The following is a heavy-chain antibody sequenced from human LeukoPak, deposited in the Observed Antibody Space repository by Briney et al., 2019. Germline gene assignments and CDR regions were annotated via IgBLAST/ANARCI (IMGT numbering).Heavy chain of an antibody. V-gene: IGHV3-33*01. CDR2: IWYDGSNE. CDR3: VRGSNGWSGMDV. Sequence: PGRSLRLSCAASGFTLSSYGMHWVRQAPGKGLEWVATIWYDGSNEYYADSVKGRFTISRDNSKNTLYLQMNSLRAEDTAVYFCVRGSNGWSGMDVWGQGTTVTVSS. D-gene: IGHD6-19*01. J-gene: IGHJ6*02. CDR1: GFTLSSYG.